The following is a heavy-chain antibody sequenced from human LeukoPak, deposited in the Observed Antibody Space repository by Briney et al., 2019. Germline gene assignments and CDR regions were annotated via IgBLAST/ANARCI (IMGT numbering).Heavy chain of an antibody. Sequence: ASVKVSCKASGYTFTGYYMHWVRQAPGQGLEWMGWINPNSGGTNYAQKFQGRVTMTRDTSISTAYMELSRLRSDDTAVYYCAVGYCSGGSCYSRYYFDYWGQGTLVTVSS. J-gene: IGHJ4*02. CDR3: AVGYCSGGSCYSRYYFDY. D-gene: IGHD2-15*01. CDR2: INPNSGGT. V-gene: IGHV1-2*02. CDR1: GYTFTGYY.